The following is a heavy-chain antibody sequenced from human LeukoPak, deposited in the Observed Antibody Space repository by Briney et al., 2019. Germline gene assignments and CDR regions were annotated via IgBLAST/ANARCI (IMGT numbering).Heavy chain of an antibody. CDR1: GFTFSSYA. J-gene: IGHJ4*02. D-gene: IGHD3-10*01. V-gene: IGHV3-23*01. CDR2: VTGSGSNT. Sequence: GGSLRLSCAASGFTFSSYAMYWVRQAPGKGLEWVSDVTGSGSNTRYADSVKGRFTISRDNSKSTLYLLMNSLRVEDTAVYYCAKDDPSSRFDYWGQGTLVTVSS. CDR3: AKDDPSSRFDY.